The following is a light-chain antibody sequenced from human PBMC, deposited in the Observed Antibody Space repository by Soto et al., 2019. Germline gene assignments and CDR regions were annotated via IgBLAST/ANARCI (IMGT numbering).Light chain of an antibody. CDR3: SSYTTSNTRQIV. V-gene: IGLV2-14*03. CDR2: DVS. CDR1: SSDVGGYNY. Sequence: QSVLTQPASVSGSPGQSITISCTGTSSDVGGYNYVSWYQHHPGKAPKLTIYDVSNRPSGVSIRFSGSKSDNTASLTISGLQPEDEADYHCSSYTTSNTRQIVFGTGTKLTVL. J-gene: IGLJ1*01.